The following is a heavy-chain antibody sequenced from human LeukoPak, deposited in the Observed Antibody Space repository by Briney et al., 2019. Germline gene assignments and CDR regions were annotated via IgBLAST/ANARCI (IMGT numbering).Heavy chain of an antibody. Sequence: SETLSLTCAVYGGSFSSYYWSWIRQPAGKGLEWIGRIYTSGSTNYNPSLKSRVTMSVDTSKNQFSLKLSSVTAADTAVYYCARETLLMITFGGVSYYYYYMDVWGKGTTVTISS. D-gene: IGHD3-16*01. V-gene: IGHV4-4*07. CDR3: ARETLLMITFGGVSYYYYYMDV. CDR2: IYTSGST. CDR1: GGSFSSYY. J-gene: IGHJ6*03.